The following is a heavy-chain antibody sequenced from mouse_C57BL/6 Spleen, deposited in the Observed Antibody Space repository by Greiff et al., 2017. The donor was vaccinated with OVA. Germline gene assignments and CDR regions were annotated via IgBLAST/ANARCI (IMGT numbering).Heavy chain of an antibody. V-gene: IGHV1-55*01. D-gene: IGHD2-3*01. CDR3: ARGGYYEGGYAMDY. J-gene: IGHJ4*01. Sequence: VQLQQPGAELVKPGASVKMSCKASGYTFTSYWITWVKQRPGQGLEWIGEIYPGSGSTNYNEKFKSKATLTVDTSSSTAYMQLSSLTSEDSAVYYCARGGYYEGGYAMDYWGQGTSVTVSS. CDR2: IYPGSGST. CDR1: GYTFTSYW.